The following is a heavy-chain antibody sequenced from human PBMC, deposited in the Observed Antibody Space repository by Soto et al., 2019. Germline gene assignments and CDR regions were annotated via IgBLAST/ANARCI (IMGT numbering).Heavy chain of an antibody. Sequence: GGSLRLSCAASGFTFSNAWMSWVRQAPGKGLEWVGRIKSKTDGGTTDYAAPVKGRFTISRDDSKNTLYLQMNSLKTEDTAVYYCTTDQPWGTYYFDDWGQGTLVTVSS. V-gene: IGHV3-15*01. J-gene: IGHJ4*02. CDR2: IKSKTDGGTT. CDR3: TTDQPWGTYYFDD. D-gene: IGHD3-16*01. CDR1: GFTFSNAW.